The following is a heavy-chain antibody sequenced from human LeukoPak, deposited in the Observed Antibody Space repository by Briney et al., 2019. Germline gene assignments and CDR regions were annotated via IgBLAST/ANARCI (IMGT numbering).Heavy chain of an antibody. D-gene: IGHD3-3*01. CDR1: GGSFSGYY. Sequence: PSETLSLTCAVYGGSFSGYYWSWIRQPPGKGLEWIGEINHSGSTNYNPSLKSRVTISVDTSKNQFSLKLSSVTAADTAVYYCAPREDDYDFWSGYYIRWGQGTLVTVSS. J-gene: IGHJ4*02. V-gene: IGHV4-34*01. CDR2: INHSGST. CDR3: APREDDYDFWSGYYIR.